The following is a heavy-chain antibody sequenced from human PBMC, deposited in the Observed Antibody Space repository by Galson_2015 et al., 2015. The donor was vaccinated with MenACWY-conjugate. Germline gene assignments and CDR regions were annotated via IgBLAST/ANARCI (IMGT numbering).Heavy chain of an antibody. Sequence: QSGAEVKKPGESLKISCKASGYTFTNYWIAWVRQMPGKSLEWMGIIFPIDSDTRYSPSFQGQVTISADKSINTAYLQWNSLKASSTAAYLRARQKGLRWETDIGVWGQGPAV. CDR2: IFPIDSDT. V-gene: IGHV5-51*01. J-gene: IGHJ6*02. CDR3: ARQKGLRWETDIGV. CDR1: GYTFTNYW. D-gene: IGHD4-23*01.